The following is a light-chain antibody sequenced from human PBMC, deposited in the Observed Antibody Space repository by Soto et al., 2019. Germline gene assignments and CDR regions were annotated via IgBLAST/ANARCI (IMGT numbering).Light chain of an antibody. CDR1: SNDVGSYNY. J-gene: IGLJ1*01. CDR2: DVN. V-gene: IGLV2-14*03. Sequence: QSALTQPASVSGSPGQSITISCTGTSNDVGSYNYVSWYQHHPGKAPKLMIYDVNNRPSGVSNRFSGSKSGNTASLTISGLQAEDEADYYCSSLTGSSTLYVFGRGTKLTVL. CDR3: SSLTGSSTLYV.